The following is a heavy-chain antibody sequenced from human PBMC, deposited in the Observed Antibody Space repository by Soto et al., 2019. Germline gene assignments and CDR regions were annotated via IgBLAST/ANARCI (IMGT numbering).Heavy chain of an antibody. D-gene: IGHD3-22*01. CDR1: GFTFSSYS. V-gene: IGHV3-21*01. CDR3: ARVVGGWGYYYDSSGYLDY. J-gene: IGHJ4*02. Sequence: NPGGSLRLSCAASGFTFSSYSMNWVRQAPGKGLEWVSSISSSSSYIYYADSVKGRFTISRDNAKNSLYLQMNSLRAEDTAVYYCARVVGGWGYYYDSSGYLDYWGQGTLVTVSS. CDR2: ISSSSSYI.